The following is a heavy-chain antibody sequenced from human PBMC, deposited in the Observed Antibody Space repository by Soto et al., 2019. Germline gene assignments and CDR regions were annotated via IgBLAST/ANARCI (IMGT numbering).Heavy chain of an antibody. D-gene: IGHD6-6*01. CDR1: GDSVYSNSDA. V-gene: IGHV6-1*01. CDR3: ARDFSSSSTFLGYYYYFGIDV. Sequence: SQTLSLTCAISGDSVYSNSDAWNWIRQSPSRGLEWLGRTYYRSKWYNDYAVSVKSRITINPDTSKNQFSLQLNSVTPEDTAVYYCARDFSSSSTFLGYYYYFGIDVWGQGTTVTVSS. J-gene: IGHJ6*02. CDR2: TYYRSKWYN.